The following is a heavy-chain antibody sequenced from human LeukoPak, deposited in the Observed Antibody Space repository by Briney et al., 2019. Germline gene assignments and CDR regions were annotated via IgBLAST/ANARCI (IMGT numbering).Heavy chain of an antibody. V-gene: IGHV4-34*01. CDR1: GGSFSGYY. CDR3: ARRPVPAAIRAGTTAYYYYYMDV. J-gene: IGHJ6*03. Sequence: SETLSLTCAVYGGSFSGYYWGWIRQPPGKGLEWIGEINHSGSTNYNPSLKSRVTISVDTSKNQFSLKLSSVTAADTAVYYCARRPVPAAIRAGTTAYYYYYMDVWGKGTTVTASS. D-gene: IGHD2-2*01. CDR2: INHSGST.